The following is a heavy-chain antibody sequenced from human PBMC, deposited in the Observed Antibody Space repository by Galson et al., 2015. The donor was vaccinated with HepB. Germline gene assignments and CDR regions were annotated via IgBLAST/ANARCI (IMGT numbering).Heavy chain of an antibody. D-gene: IGHD4-11*01. CDR3: ARATGANYYYYGMDV. J-gene: IGHJ6*02. CDR2: ISSSSSYI. V-gene: IGHV3-21*01. CDR1: GFTFSSYS. Sequence: SLRLSCAASGFTFSSYSMNWVRQAPGKGLEWVSSISSSSSYIYYADSVKGRFTISRDNAKNSLYLQMNSLRAEDTAVYYCARATGANYYYYGMDVWGQGTTVTVSS.